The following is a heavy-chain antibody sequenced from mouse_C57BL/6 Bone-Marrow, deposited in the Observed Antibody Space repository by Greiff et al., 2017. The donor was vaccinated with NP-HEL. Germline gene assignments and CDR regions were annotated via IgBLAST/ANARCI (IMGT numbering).Heavy chain of an antibody. CDR2: INYDGSST. V-gene: IGHV5-16*01. Sequence: EVMLVESEGGLVQPGRSMTLSCTASGFTFSDYYMAWVRQVPEKGLEWVANINYDGSSTYYLDSLKSRFISSRDNAKNILYLQMSSLKSEDTATYYCARDLFRGYFDYWGQGTTLTVSS. CDR3: ARDLFRGYFDY. CDR1: GFTFSDYY. J-gene: IGHJ2*01.